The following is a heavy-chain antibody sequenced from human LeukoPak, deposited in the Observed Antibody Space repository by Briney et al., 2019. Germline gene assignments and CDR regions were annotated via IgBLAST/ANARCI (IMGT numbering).Heavy chain of an antibody. CDR1: GGSISSYY. Sequence: SETLSLTCTVSGGSISSYYWSWIRQPPGKGLEWIGYIYYSGSTNYNPSLKSRVTISVDTSKNQFSLKLSSVTAADTAVYYCARVRFGPSYYMDVWGKGTTVTVSS. CDR3: ARVRFGPSYYMDV. CDR2: IYYSGST. V-gene: IGHV4-59*01. D-gene: IGHD3-3*01. J-gene: IGHJ6*03.